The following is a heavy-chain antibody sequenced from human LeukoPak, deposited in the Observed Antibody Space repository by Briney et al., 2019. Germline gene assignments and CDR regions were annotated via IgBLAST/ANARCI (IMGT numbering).Heavy chain of an antibody. CDR1: GGSISSSSYY. J-gene: IGHJ6*04. CDR3: AGGLSGYCPTTTCSF. D-gene: IGHD2-2*01. V-gene: IGHV4-39*07. CDR2: TYYSGST. Sequence: SETLSLTCTVSGGSISSSSYYWGWIRQPPGKGLEWIGSTYYSGSTYYNPSLKSRVTISVDTSKRQFSLNLTSVTAADTAVYYCAGGLSGYCPTTTCSFWGEGTSVTVSS.